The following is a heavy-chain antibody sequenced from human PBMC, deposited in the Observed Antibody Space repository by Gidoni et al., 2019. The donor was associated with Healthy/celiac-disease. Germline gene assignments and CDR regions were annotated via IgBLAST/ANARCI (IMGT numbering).Heavy chain of an antibody. Sequence: EVQLLESGGGLVQPGGSLRLSCAASGFTFSSYAMSWVRQAPGKGLEWVSAISGSGGSTYSADSVKGRFPISRDNSKNTLYLQMNSLRAEDTAVYYCAKFQTAYGGYGSYWGQGTLVTVSS. V-gene: IGHV3-23*01. CDR1: GFTFSSYA. CDR3: AKFQTAYGGYGSY. J-gene: IGHJ4*02. CDR2: ISGSGGST. D-gene: IGHD5-12*01.